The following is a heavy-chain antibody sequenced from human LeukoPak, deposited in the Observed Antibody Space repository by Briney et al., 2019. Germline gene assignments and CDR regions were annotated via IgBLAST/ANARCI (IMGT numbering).Heavy chain of an antibody. D-gene: IGHD4-17*01. CDR1: GFTFSSYE. J-gene: IGHJ4*02. CDR2: IWYDGSSK. CDR3: AKRRYGDYGDFDY. V-gene: IGHV3-33*08. Sequence: GGSLRLSCAASGFTFSSYEMNWVRQAPGKGLEWVALIWYDGSSKHYADSVRGRFTISRDNSKNTLYLQMNSLRAEDTVVYYCAKRRYGDYGDFDYWGQGTLVTVSS.